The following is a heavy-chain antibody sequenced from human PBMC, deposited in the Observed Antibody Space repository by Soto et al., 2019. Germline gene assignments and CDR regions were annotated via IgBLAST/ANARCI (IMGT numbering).Heavy chain of an antibody. V-gene: IGHV4-59*08. CDR3: ARRYYGAESYFFDF. D-gene: IGHD4-17*01. J-gene: IGHJ4*02. CDR1: GGSITGYY. Sequence: QVQLRESGPGLVRPSETLSLTCTVSGGSITGYYWSWIRQPPGKGLEWIGYIYDSGTTTYNAALTGRVTISADTAKNQFSLNLRSVTAADTAVYYCARRYYGAESYFFDFWGQGLLVTVSS. CDR2: IYDSGTT.